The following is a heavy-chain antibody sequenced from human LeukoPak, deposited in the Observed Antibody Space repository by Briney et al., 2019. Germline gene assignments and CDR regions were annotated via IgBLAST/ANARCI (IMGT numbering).Heavy chain of an antibody. J-gene: IGHJ4*02. Sequence: SQTLSLTCTVSGGSISSGSYYWSWIRQPAGKGLEWIGRIYSSGSTNYNPSLKSRVTISLDTSKNQFSLKLSSVTAADTAVYYCARQGYGGHSRGAADYWGQGTLVTVSS. D-gene: IGHD4-23*01. CDR3: ARQGYGGHSRGAADY. CDR1: GGSISSGSYY. CDR2: IYSSGST. V-gene: IGHV4-61*02.